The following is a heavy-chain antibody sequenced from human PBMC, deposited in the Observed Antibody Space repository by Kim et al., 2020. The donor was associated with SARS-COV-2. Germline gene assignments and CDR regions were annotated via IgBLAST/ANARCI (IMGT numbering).Heavy chain of an antibody. J-gene: IGHJ6*02. D-gene: IGHD5-12*01. Sequence: VKGRFTISRDDSKNTLYLQMNSLKTEDTAVYYCTTPGGGYDNYYYYGMDVWGQGTTVTVSS. CDR3: TTPGGGYDNYYYYGMDV. V-gene: IGHV3-15*01.